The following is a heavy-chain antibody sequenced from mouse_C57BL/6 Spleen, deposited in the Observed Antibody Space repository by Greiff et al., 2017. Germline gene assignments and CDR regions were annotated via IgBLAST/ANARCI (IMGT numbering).Heavy chain of an antibody. J-gene: IGHJ4*01. CDR2: ISYDGSN. CDR1: GYSITSGYY. V-gene: IGHV3-6*01. Sequence: DVQLQESGPGLVKPSQSLSLTCSVTGYSITSGYYWNWIRQFPGNKLEWMGYISYDGSNNYNPSLKNRISITRDTSKNQFFLKLNSVTTEDTATYYCAVGWLLPYAMDYWGQGTSVTVSS. D-gene: IGHD2-3*01. CDR3: AVGWLLPYAMDY.